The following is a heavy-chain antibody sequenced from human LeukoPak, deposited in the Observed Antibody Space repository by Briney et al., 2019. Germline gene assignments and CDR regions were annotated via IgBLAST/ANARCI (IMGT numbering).Heavy chain of an antibody. V-gene: IGHV3-23*01. J-gene: IGHJ4*02. CDR3: ANAPYDISDY. CDR2: IGAGGTFT. Sequence: GGSQRLSCTASGFTFSSYAMNWVRQAPGKGLEWVSGIGAGGTFTYYADSVKGRFTISRDNSRNTLYLQMNSLRAEDTAVYYCANAPYDISDYWGQGTLVTVSS. CDR1: GFTFSSYA. D-gene: IGHD3-9*01.